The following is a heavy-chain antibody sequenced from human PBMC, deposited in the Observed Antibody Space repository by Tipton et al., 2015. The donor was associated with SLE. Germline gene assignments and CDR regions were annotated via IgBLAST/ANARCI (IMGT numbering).Heavy chain of an antibody. V-gene: IGHV3-23*04. CDR3: AKFEKTTDFYLDS. CDR2: ISGGGGST. J-gene: IGHJ4*02. Sequence: LVQSGGGLIQSGGSLRLSCATSGFTFSSYALSWVRRAPGKGLEWVSAISGGGGSTYYADFVKGRFSISIDKSKKTLFPQMNSLRVDDTATYYCAKFEKTTDFYLDSWGQGTLVTVSS. D-gene: IGHD1/OR15-1a*01. CDR1: GFTFSSYA.